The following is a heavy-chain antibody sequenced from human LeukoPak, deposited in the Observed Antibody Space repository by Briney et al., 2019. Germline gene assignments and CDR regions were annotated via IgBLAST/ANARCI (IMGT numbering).Heavy chain of an antibody. CDR3: AKGWSYDFWSVYPSFDY. Sequence: GGSLRLSCAASGFTFSSYAMSWVRQAPGKGLEWVSAISGSGGSTYYADSVKGRFTISRDNSKNTLYLQMSSLRAEDTAVYYCAKGWSYDFWSVYPSFDYWGQGTLVTVSS. J-gene: IGHJ4*02. V-gene: IGHV3-23*01. D-gene: IGHD3-3*01. CDR2: ISGSGGST. CDR1: GFTFSSYA.